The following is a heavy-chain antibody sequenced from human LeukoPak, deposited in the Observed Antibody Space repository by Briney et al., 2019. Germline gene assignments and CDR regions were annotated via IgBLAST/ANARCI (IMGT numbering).Heavy chain of an antibody. D-gene: IGHD3-22*01. CDR2: IIPIFGTA. CDR1: GGTFSSYA. CDR3: ARSPSYYDAFDI. J-gene: IGHJ3*02. Sequence: SVKVSCKASGGTFSSYAISWVRQAPGQGLEWMGGIIPIFGTANYAQKFQGRVTITADESTSTAYMELSSLRSEDTAVYYCARSPSYYDAFDIWGQGAMVTVSS. V-gene: IGHV1-69*13.